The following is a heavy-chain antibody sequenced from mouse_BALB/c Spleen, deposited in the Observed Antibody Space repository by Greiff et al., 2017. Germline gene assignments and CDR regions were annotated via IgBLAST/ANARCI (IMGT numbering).Heavy chain of an antibody. CDR2: ISSGGSYT. D-gene: IGHD4-1*01. V-gene: IGHV5-6-4*01. J-gene: IGHJ1*01. CDR3: TREGLGQHWYFDV. CDR1: GFTFSSYT. Sequence: EVKLVESGGGLVKPGGSLKLSCAASGFTFSSYTMSWVRQTPEKRLEWVATISSGGSYTYYPDSVKGRITISRDNAKNTLYLQMSSLKSEDTAMYYCTREGLGQHWYFDVWGAGTTVTVSS.